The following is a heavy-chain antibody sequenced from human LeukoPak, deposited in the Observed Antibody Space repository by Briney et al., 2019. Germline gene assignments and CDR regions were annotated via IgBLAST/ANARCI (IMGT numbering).Heavy chain of an antibody. CDR3: ARSPTVYYDYDY. Sequence: SETLSLTCAVYGGSFSGYYWSWIRQPPGKGLEWIGEINHSGSTNYNPSLKSRVTISVDTSKNQFSLKLSSVTAADTAVYYCARSPTVYYDYDYWGQGTLATVSS. CDR2: INHSGST. D-gene: IGHD2-8*01. J-gene: IGHJ4*02. CDR1: GGSFSGYY. V-gene: IGHV4-34*01.